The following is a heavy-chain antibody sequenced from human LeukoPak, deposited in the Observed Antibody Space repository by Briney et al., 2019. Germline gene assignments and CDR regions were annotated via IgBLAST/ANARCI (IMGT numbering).Heavy chain of an antibody. CDR1: GYTFTSYG. J-gene: IGHJ6*02. CDR3: ARDNIGADYYYYYGMDV. CDR2: ISAYNGNT. Sequence: AASVKVPCKASGYTFTSYGISWVRQAPGQGLEWMGWISAYNGNTNYAQKLQGRVTMTTDTSTSTAYMELRSLRSDDTAVYYCARDNIGADYYYYYGMDVWGQGTTVTVSS. V-gene: IGHV1-18*01.